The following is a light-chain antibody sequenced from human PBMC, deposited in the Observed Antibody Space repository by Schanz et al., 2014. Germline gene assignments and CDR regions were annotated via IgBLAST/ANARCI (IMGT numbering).Light chain of an antibody. CDR3: QQYKNWPRT. CDR1: QNVGNN. V-gene: IGKV3-15*01. CDR2: GAS. Sequence: EIVLTQSPVTLSVSPGQRATLSCRASQNVGNNLGWYQQKPGQAPRLLIYGASTRATGIAARFSGSGSGTEFTLTINSLQSEDFAVYYCQQYKNWPRTFGQGTKVEIK. J-gene: IGKJ1*01.